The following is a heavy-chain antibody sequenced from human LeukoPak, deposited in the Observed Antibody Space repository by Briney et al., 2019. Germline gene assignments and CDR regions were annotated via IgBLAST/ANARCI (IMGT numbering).Heavy chain of an antibody. CDR1: GYTFTSYG. J-gene: IGHJ1*01. CDR3: ARANRWELAEYFQH. CDR2: ISAYNGNT. V-gene: IGHV1-18*01. Sequence: ASVKVSCKASGYTFTSYGISWVRQAPGQGLEWMGWISAYNGNTNYAQKLQGRVTMTTDTSTSTAYMELRSLRSDDTAVYYCARANRWELAEYFQHWGQGTLVTVSS. D-gene: IGHD1-26*01.